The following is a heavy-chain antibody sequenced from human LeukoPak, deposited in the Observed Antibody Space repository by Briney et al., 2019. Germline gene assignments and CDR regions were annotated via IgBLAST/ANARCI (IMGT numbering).Heavy chain of an antibody. D-gene: IGHD6-13*01. CDR2: IYYSGST. J-gene: IGHJ4*02. CDR1: GGSISSYY. V-gene: IGHV4-59*01. CDR3: ARKTSRSWCFDY. Sequence: SETLSLTCTVSGGSISSYYWSWIRQPPGKGLEWIGYIYYSGSTNYNPSLKSRVTISVDTSKNQFSLKLSSVTAADTAVYYCARKTSRSWCFDYWGQGTLVTVSS.